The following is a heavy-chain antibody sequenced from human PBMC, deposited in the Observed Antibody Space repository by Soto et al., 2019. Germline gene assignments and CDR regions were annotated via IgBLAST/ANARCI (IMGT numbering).Heavy chain of an antibody. CDR1: GIAFRGYA. J-gene: IGHJ4*02. Sequence: ESGGGVVQPGTSLRLSCTVSGIAFRGYALHWVRQAPGTGLEWVAAMSHDGANKYYADSVKGRFTISRDNSKNTLYLQMNSLRPEDTAVYYCTRDRGGMTGSPFYWGQGTLVTVSS. CDR3: TRDRGGMTGSPFY. V-gene: IGHV3-30-3*01. CDR2: MSHDGANK. D-gene: IGHD3-9*01.